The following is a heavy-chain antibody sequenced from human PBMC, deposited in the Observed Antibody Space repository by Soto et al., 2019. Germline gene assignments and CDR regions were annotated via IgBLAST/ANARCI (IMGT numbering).Heavy chain of an antibody. CDR2: ISAYNGNT. Sequence: ASVKVSCKASGYTFTSYGISWVRQAPGQGLEWMGWISAYNGNTNYAQKLQGRVTMTTDTSTSTAYMELRSLRSDDTAVYYCARDRYYYGSGPNGLYFDPWGQGTLVTVSS. CDR1: GYTFTSYG. D-gene: IGHD3-10*01. CDR3: ARDRYYYGSGPNGLYFDP. V-gene: IGHV1-18*01. J-gene: IGHJ5*02.